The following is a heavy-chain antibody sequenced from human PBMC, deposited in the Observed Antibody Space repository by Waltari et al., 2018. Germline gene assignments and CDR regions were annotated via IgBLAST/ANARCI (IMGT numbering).Heavy chain of an antibody. J-gene: IGHJ3*02. Sequence: EAQLVESGGTLVQPGGSLGLACAAFGLTFSTHWMNWVRQAQGKGLEWVADIRQDGNQKSYVDSVKGRFTISRDNAESSLYLQMNSLRAEDTAVYYCAREGKLLGAFDIWGQGTMVTVSS. D-gene: IGHD1-26*01. V-gene: IGHV3-7*01. CDR1: GLTFSTHW. CDR3: AREGKLLGAFDI. CDR2: IRQDGNQK.